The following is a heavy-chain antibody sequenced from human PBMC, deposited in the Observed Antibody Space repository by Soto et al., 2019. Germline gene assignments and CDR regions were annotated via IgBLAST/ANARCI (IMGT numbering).Heavy chain of an antibody. D-gene: IGHD2-15*01. CDR3: ARDVITPVHQGADEAFDV. V-gene: IGHV4-30-4*01. J-gene: IGHJ3*01. CDR1: GGSISSGNHF. Sequence: QVQLQEAGPGLVKPSQTLSLTCIVSGGSISSGNHFWSWIRQPQGQGLEWIGYIFYSGTAYYNSSLNSRVSISVGTSKNQFSLNLSSVTAADTAMYYCARDVITPVHQGADEAFDVWGQGTMVTVSS. CDR2: IFYSGTA.